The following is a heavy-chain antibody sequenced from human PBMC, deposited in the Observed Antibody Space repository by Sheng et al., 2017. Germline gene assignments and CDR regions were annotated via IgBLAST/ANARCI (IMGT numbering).Heavy chain of an antibody. J-gene: IGHJ3*02. CDR3: ARAGLVTARAFDI. D-gene: IGHD2-21*02. Sequence: EVQLVESGGNLIQPGGSLRLSCAASGFTVNTNYMSWVRQAPGKGLEWVSVIYSGDNSYYADSVKGRFTISRDNSKNTLYLQMNSLRAEDTAVYYCARAGLVTARAFDIWGQGTMVTVSS. CDR2: IYSGDNS. V-gene: IGHV3-53*01. CDR1: GFTVNTNY.